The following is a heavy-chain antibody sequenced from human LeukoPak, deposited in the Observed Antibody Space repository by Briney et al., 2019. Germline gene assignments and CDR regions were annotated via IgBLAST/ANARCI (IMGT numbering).Heavy chain of an antibody. J-gene: IGHJ3*02. CDR2: ISAYNGKK. Sequence: ASVKVSCKASGYTFTSYGISWVRQAPGQGLEWMGWISAYNGKKNYAQKLQGRVTMTTDTSTSTAYLELSSLRSEDTAVYYCARDSGSLLGSAFDIWGQGTMVTVSS. V-gene: IGHV1-18*01. D-gene: IGHD3-22*01. CDR1: GYTFTSYG. CDR3: ARDSGSLLGSAFDI.